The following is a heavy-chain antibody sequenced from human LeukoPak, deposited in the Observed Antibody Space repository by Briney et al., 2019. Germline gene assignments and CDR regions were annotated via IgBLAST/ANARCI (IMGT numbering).Heavy chain of an antibody. V-gene: IGHV1-69*01. J-gene: IGHJ6*03. CDR2: IIPIFGTA. CDR3: ARRRDYDILTGPRGARYYYYMDV. CDR1: GGTFSSYA. Sequence: SVKVSCKASGGTFSSYAISWVRQAPGQGLEWMGGIIPIFGTANYAQKFQGRVTITADESTSTAYMELSSLRSEDTAVYYCARRRDYDILTGPRGARYYYYMDVWAKGPRIPSP. D-gene: IGHD3-9*01.